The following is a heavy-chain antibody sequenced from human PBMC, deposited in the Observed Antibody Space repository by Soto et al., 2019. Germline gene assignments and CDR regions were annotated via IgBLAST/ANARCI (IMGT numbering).Heavy chain of an antibody. CDR1: GGTFSNYA. Sequence: QVRLVQSGAEVKKPGSSVKVSCKASGGTFSNYAISWVRQAPGQGLEWMGGIILPFGTANYAQKFQGRVTITPDESMTTAYMELSGLRSEDTAVYYCARGPDYAGYSHYWGQGTLVTVSS. D-gene: IGHD4-17*01. V-gene: IGHV1-69*05. CDR3: ARGPDYAGYSHY. J-gene: IGHJ4*02. CDR2: IILPFGTA.